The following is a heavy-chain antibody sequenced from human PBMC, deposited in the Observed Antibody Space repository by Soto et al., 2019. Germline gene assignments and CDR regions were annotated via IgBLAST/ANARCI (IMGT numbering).Heavy chain of an antibody. J-gene: IGHJ2*01. D-gene: IGHD3-9*01. Sequence: QVQLQESGPGLVKPSQTLSLTCTVAGGSISSGGYYWSWIRQHPGKGLEWIGYIHESGSMYYKASLKSRVTISIDTSKKQFSLNLTSVTAADTAVYYCARGTDTWFFDLWGRGTLVTVSS. V-gene: IGHV4-31*03. CDR1: GGSISSGGYY. CDR2: IHESGSM. CDR3: ARGTDTWFFDL.